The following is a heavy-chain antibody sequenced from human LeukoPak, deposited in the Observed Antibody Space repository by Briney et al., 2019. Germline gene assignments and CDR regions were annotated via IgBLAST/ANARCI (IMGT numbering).Heavy chain of an antibody. CDR1: GFTFSDYY. V-gene: IGHV3-11*01. J-gene: IGHJ5*02. CDR3: ARDRKITIFGVVPSPGWFDP. CDR2: ISSSGSTI. D-gene: IGHD3-3*01. Sequence: GGSLRLSCAASGFTFSDYYMSWIRQAPGKGLEWVSYISSSGSTIYYADSVKGRFTISRDNAKNSLYLQMNSLRAEDTAVYYCARDRKITIFGVVPSPGWFDPGGQGTLVTVSS.